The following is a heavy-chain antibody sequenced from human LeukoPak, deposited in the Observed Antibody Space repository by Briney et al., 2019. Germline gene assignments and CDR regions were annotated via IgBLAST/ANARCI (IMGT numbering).Heavy chain of an antibody. J-gene: IGHJ4*02. CDR2: TYHSGST. Sequence: SETLSLTCTVSGGSLSSGAYYWSWIRQPPGKGLEWIGYTYHSGSTYYNPSLKSRVTISVDRSKNQFSLKLSSVTAADTAVYYCARAVYSGSYYYFDYWGQGTLVTVSS. CDR3: ARAVYSGSYYYFDY. D-gene: IGHD1-26*01. V-gene: IGHV4-30-2*01. CDR1: GGSLSSGAYY.